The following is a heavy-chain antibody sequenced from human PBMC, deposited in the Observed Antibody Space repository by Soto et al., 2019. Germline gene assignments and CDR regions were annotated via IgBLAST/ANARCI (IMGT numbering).Heavy chain of an antibody. D-gene: IGHD3-16*01. Sequence: PSETLFLTCSVSGGFLATGDHYWAWVRQPPGKTLEWVASLYYGGSTHYNPSLKSPVTISADASKNQLFLTLSSVTAADRAIYFCARIEMGELRIDHWGQGIQVTVSS. CDR1: GGFLATGDHY. CDR2: LYYGGST. V-gene: IGHV4-39*01. J-gene: IGHJ4*02. CDR3: ARIEMGELRIDH.